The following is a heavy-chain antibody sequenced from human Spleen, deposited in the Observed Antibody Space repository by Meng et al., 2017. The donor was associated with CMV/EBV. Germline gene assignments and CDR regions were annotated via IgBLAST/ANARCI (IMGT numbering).Heavy chain of an antibody. CDR2: IYYSGSS. CDR1: GGSISSGRYY. V-gene: IGHV4-61*01. D-gene: IGHD2-2*01. Sequence: SETLSLTCTVSGGSISSGRYYWGWIRQPPGKGLEWIGYIYYSGSSNYNPSLKSRVTISVDTSKNQLSLKLSSVTAADTAVYYCARVRFEPVPVAAWRAFDVWGQGTMVTVSS. CDR3: ARVRFEPVPVAAWRAFDV. J-gene: IGHJ3*01.